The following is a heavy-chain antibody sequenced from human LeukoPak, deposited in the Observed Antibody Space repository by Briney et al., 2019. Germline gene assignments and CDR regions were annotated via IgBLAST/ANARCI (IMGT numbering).Heavy chain of an antibody. D-gene: IGHD1-26*01. CDR3: ARKVGARGDYYYYGMDV. CDR2: IYYSGST. V-gene: IGHV4-59*01. Sequence: PSETLSLTCTVSGGSISSYHWSWIRQPPGKGLEWIGYIYYSGSTNYNPSLKSRVTISVDTSKNQFSLKLSSVTAADTAVYYCARKVGARGDYYYYGMDVWGQGTTVTVSS. CDR1: GGSISSYH. J-gene: IGHJ6*02.